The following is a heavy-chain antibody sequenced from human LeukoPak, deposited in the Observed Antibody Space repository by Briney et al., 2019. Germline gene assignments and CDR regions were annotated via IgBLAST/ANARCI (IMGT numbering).Heavy chain of an antibody. Sequence: SETLSLTCTVSGGSISSYYWSWIRRPPGKGLEWIGYTYYSGSTNYNPSLKSRVTISVDTSKNQFSLKLSSVTAADTAVYYCARDRDFRGHAFDIWGQGTMVTVSS. CDR1: GGSISSYY. CDR2: TYYSGST. CDR3: ARDRDFRGHAFDI. V-gene: IGHV4-59*01. J-gene: IGHJ3*02. D-gene: IGHD3-10*01.